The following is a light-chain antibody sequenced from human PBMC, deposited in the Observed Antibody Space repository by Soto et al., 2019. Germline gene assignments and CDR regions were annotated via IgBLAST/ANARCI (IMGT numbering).Light chain of an antibody. CDR3: QQYYSYPRT. J-gene: IGKJ1*01. V-gene: IGKV1-5*01. Sequence: DIHMTQSPSTLPASVGDRVTITCRASQSISNWLAWYQQKPGKAPKLLIYAASTLQSGVPSRFSGSGSGTDFTLTISCLQSEDFATYYCQQYYSYPRTFGQGTKVDIK. CDR1: QSISNW. CDR2: AAS.